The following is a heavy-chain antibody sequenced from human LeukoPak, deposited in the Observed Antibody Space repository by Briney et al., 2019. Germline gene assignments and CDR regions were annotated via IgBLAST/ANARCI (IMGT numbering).Heavy chain of an antibody. CDR1: GGSISSGSYY. Sequence: SETLSLTCTVSGGSISSGSYYWGWVRQPPGKGLEWIGSIYYSESTYYKSSLKSRVTISVDTSKNQFSLMLSSVTAADTAVYYCARHHTEALVVGATRLAFDYWGQGTLVTVSS. J-gene: IGHJ4*02. CDR2: IYYSEST. V-gene: IGHV4-39*01. CDR3: ARHHTEALVVGATRLAFDY. D-gene: IGHD1-26*01.